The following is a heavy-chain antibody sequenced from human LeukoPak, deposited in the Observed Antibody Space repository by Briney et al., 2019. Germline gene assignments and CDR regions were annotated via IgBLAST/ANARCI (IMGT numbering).Heavy chain of an antibody. D-gene: IGHD1-7*01. CDR1: GFTFSSYS. CDR3: ARDQNYAGGTGAFDI. Sequence: GGSLRLSCAASGFTFSSYSMNWVRQAPGKGLEWVSAISGSGGSTYYADSVKGRFTISRDNSKHTLYLQMNSLRAEDTAVYYCARDQNYAGGTGAFDIWGQGTMVTVSS. CDR2: ISGSGGST. V-gene: IGHV3-23*01. J-gene: IGHJ3*02.